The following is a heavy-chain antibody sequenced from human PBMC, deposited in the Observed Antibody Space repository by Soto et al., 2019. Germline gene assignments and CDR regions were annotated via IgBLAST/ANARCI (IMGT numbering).Heavy chain of an antibody. J-gene: IGHJ4*02. D-gene: IGHD6-13*01. CDR2: ISYDGSNK. CDR3: AKDLRPYRSSWPTIDY. CDR1: GFTFSSYG. Sequence: PGESLKISCAASGFTFSSYGMHWVRQAPGKGLEWVAVISYDGSNKYYADSVKGRFTISRDNSKNTLYLQMNSLRAEDTAVYYCAKDLRPYRSSWPTIDYWGQGTLVTVSS. V-gene: IGHV3-30*18.